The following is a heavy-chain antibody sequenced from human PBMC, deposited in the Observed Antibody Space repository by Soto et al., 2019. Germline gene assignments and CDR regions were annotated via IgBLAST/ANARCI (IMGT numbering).Heavy chain of an antibody. CDR1: GYIFPDYY. CDR3: ARGEQLVHFDS. J-gene: IGHJ4*01. V-gene: IGHV1-2*04. CDR2: INPNGGGT. D-gene: IGHD6-6*01. Sequence: QVQLVQSGAEVKKPGASVKVSCKASGYIFPDYYVHWVRQAPGEGLEWMGRINPNGGGTNYAQKFEGWVTMTTDTSISTAYMELSRLNFDDTAVYYCARGEQLVHFDSWGQGTLVTVS.